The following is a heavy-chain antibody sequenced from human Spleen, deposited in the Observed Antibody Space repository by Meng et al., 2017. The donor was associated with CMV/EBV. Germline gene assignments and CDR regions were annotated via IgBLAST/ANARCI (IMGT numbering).Heavy chain of an antibody. CDR1: GYSFTSHW. Sequence: GESLKISCKGSGYSFTSHWIGWVRQMPGKSLEWMGIIYLGDFETRYGPSFQGQVTISADKPSNTVFLQWSSLKASDTAIYYCANRYCGSTSCILYAFDIWGHGTMVTVSS. CDR2: IYLGDFET. D-gene: IGHD2-2*01. V-gene: IGHV5-51*04. J-gene: IGHJ3*02. CDR3: ANRYCGSTSCILYAFDI.